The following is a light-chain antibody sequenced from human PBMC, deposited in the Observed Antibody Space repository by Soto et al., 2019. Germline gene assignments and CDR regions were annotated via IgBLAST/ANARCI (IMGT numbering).Light chain of an antibody. CDR2: DVS. CDR1: SSDVGAYNY. CDR3: SSYTSSSTLV. V-gene: IGLV2-14*03. J-gene: IGLJ2*01. Sequence: QSALTQPASVSGSPGQSITISCTGTSSDVGAYNYVSWYRHHPGKAPQLMICDVSDRPSGVSPRFSGSKSGNTASLTISGLQAEDEADYYCSSYTSSSTLVFGGGTKLTVL.